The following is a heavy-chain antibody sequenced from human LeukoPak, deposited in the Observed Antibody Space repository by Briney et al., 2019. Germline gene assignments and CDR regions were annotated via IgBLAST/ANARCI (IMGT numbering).Heavy chain of an antibody. V-gene: IGHV3-48*03. CDR1: GFTFSSYE. CDR2: ISSSGSTI. CDR3: ARDESWAFDI. Sequence: GGSLRLSCAASGFTFSSYEMNWVRQAPGKGLEWVSYISSSGSTIYYADSVKGRFTISRDNAKNSLYLQMNSLSDEDTAVYYCARDESWAFDIWGQGTIVTVFS. J-gene: IGHJ3*02.